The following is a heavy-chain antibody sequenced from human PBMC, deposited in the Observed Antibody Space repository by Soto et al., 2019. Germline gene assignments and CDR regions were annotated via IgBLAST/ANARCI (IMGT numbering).Heavy chain of an antibody. CDR2: INPSGGST. J-gene: IGHJ5*02. V-gene: IGHV1-46*01. CDR1: GYTFTSYY. D-gene: IGHD2-15*01. Sequence: GASVKVSCKASGYTFTSYYMHWVRQAPGQGLEWMGIINPSGGSTSYAQKFQGRVTMTRDTSTSTVYMELSSLRSEDTAVYYCARDLVVAATERWFDPWGQGTLVTVSS. CDR3: ARDLVVAATERWFDP.